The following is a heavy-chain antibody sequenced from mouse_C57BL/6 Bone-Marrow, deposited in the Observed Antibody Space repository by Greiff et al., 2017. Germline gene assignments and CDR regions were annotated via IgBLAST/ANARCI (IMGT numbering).Heavy chain of an antibody. CDR1: GYTFTDYN. D-gene: IGHD3-2*02. CDR2: INPNNGGT. CDR3: ASSSGYGGAMDY. J-gene: IGHJ4*01. Sequence: VQLQQSGPELVKPGASVKMSCKASGYTFTDYNMHWVKQSHGKSLEWIGYINPNNGGTSYNQKFKGKATLTVNKSSSTAYMELRSLTSEDSAVXYCASSSGYGGAMDYWGQGTSVTVSS. V-gene: IGHV1-22*01.